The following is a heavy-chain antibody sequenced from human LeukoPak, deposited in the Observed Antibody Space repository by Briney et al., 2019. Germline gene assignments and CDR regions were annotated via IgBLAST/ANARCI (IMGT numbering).Heavy chain of an antibody. CDR3: ASGGIAAAGTFDY. CDR1: GASISSTSYY. Sequence: SESLSLTCTVSGASISSTSYYWGWIRQPPGKGLEWIGSIYFSGSTYYNPSLKSRVTISVDTSKNQFSLNLSSVTAADTAVYYCASGGIAAAGTFDYWGQGTLVTVSS. V-gene: IGHV4-39*07. J-gene: IGHJ4*02. D-gene: IGHD6-13*01. CDR2: IYFSGST.